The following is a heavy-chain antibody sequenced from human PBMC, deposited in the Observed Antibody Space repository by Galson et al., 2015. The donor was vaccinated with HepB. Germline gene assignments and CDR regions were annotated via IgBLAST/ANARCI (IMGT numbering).Heavy chain of an antibody. Sequence: SLRLSCAASGFTFDDYAMHWVRQAPGKGLEWVSGISWNSGSIGYADSVKGRFTISRDNAKNSLYLQMNSLRAEDTALYYCASLIVATIEGAFDIWGQGTMVTVSS. CDR3: ASLIVATIEGAFDI. V-gene: IGHV3-9*01. CDR1: GFTFDDYA. D-gene: IGHD5-12*01. J-gene: IGHJ3*02. CDR2: ISWNSGSI.